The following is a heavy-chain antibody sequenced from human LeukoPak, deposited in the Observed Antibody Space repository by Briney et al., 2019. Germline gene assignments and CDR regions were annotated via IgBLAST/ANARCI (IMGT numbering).Heavy chain of an antibody. D-gene: IGHD2-8*02. Sequence: PGGSLRLSCEASGFTFSTFAMIWVRQPPGKGLEWVSSIFPSGGEIHYADSVRGRFTISRDNSKITLSLQMNSLRAEDTAIYYCATYRQVLLPFESWGQGTLVTVSS. CDR3: ATYRQVLLPFES. CDR1: GFTFSTFA. V-gene: IGHV3-23*01. J-gene: IGHJ4*02. CDR2: IFPSGGEI.